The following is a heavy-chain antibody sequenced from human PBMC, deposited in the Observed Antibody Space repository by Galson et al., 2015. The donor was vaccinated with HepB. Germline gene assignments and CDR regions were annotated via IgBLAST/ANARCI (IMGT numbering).Heavy chain of an antibody. CDR2: ISGSGGST. J-gene: IGHJ3*02. V-gene: IGHV3-23*01. CDR1: GFTFSSYA. Sequence: SLRLSCAASGFTFSSYAMSWVRQAPGKGLEWVSAISGSGGSTYYADSVKGRFTISRDNSKNTLYLQMNSLRAEDTAVYYCAKDLLGHEWLVDAFDIWGQGTMVTVSS. CDR3: AKDLLGHEWLVDAFDI. D-gene: IGHD6-19*01.